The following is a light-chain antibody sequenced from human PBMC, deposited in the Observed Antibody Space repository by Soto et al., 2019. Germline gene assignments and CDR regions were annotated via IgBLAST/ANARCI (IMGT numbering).Light chain of an antibody. V-gene: IGKV3-11*01. Sequence: EIVLTQSPDTLSLSPGERATLSCRASQSVTNYIAWYQQRPGQAPRLLIYDASNRATGVPARFSGSGSGTDFTLTITRLEPEDSAVYFCQQYTGPPTTFGQGTRLEIK. CDR1: QSVTNY. CDR2: DAS. CDR3: QQYTGPPTT. J-gene: IGKJ5*01.